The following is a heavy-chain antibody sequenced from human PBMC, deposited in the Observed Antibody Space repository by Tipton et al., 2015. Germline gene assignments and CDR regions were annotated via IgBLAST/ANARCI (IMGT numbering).Heavy chain of an antibody. J-gene: IGHJ6*02. D-gene: IGHD3-22*01. V-gene: IGHV3-33*01. Sequence: SLRLSCAASGFTFSSYGMHWVRQAPGKGLEWVAGLWNDGSNKYYADSAKGRFTISRDNSKNSLYLQMNSLRAEDTAVYYCARDYYDSSGYYYYYYYYGMDVWGQGTTVTVSS. CDR2: LWNDGSNK. CDR1: GFTFSSYG. CDR3: ARDYYDSSGYYYYYYYYGMDV.